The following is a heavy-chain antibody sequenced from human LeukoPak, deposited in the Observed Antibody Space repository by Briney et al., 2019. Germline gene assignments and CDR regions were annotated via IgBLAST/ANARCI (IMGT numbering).Heavy chain of an antibody. J-gene: IGHJ4*02. Sequence: SETLSLTCTVSGYSISSGYYWGWIRQPPGKGLEWIGSIYHSGSTYYNPSLKSRVTISVDTSKNQFSLKLSSVTAADTAVYYCARGDYGGNSGRNIYFDYWGQGTLVTVSS. CDR3: ARGDYGGNSGRNIYFDY. D-gene: IGHD4-23*01. CDR2: IYHSGST. V-gene: IGHV4-38-2*02. CDR1: GYSISSGYY.